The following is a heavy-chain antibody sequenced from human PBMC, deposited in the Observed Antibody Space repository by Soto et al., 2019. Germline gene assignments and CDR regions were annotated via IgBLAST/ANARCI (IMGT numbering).Heavy chain of an antibody. J-gene: IGHJ6*02. D-gene: IGHD6-6*01. Sequence: PGWSLRLCCASSGFTFCSYSMNWVRQAPGKGLEWVSYISSSSSTIYYADSVKGRFTISRDNAKNSLYLQMNSLRDEDTAVYYCARPEYSSSSYGMDVWGQGTTVTVSS. CDR1: GFTFCSYS. V-gene: IGHV3-48*02. CDR2: ISSSSSTI. CDR3: ARPEYSSSSYGMDV.